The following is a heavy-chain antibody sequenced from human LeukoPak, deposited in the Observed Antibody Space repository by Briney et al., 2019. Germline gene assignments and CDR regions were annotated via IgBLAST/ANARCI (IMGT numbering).Heavy chain of an antibody. Sequence: PSETLSLTCAVYGGSFSGYYWSWIRQPPGKGLEWIGEINHSGSTNYNPSLKSRVTISVDTSKNQFSLKLNAVTAADTAVYYCARGNYYDSRTYYRAFDIWGLGTMVSVSS. CDR2: INHSGST. CDR1: GGSFSGYY. CDR3: ARGNYYDSRTYYRAFDI. V-gene: IGHV4-34*01. D-gene: IGHD3-22*01. J-gene: IGHJ3*02.